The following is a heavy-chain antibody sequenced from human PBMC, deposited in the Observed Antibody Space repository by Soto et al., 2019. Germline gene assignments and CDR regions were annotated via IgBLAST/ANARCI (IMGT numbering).Heavy chain of an antibody. CDR2: IYYSGST. D-gene: IGHD2-15*01. V-gene: IGHV4-31*03. J-gene: IGHJ4*02. CDR1: GGSISSGGYY. CDR3: AREHGGTDRFDY. Sequence: QVQLQESGPGLVKPSQTLSLTCTGSGGSISSGGYYWSWLRQHPGKGLEWIGYIYYSGSTYYNPSLKSRVTMSVDTSKSQFSMKLSSVTAADTAVYYCAREHGGTDRFDYWGQGTLVTVSS.